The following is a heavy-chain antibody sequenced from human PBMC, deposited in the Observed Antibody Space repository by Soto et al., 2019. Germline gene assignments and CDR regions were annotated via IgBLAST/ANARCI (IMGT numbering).Heavy chain of an antibody. J-gene: IGHJ4*02. Sequence: SETLSPTCPVYGGSFSVYYWSWIRHPPGKGLEWIGEINHSGSTNYNPSLKSRVTISVDTSKNQFSLKLSSVTAADTAVYYCARERVGSSTKYSFDYWGQGTLVTVSS. CDR1: GGSFSVYY. CDR3: ARERVGSSTKYSFDY. CDR2: INHSGST. D-gene: IGHD5-12*01. V-gene: IGHV4-34*01.